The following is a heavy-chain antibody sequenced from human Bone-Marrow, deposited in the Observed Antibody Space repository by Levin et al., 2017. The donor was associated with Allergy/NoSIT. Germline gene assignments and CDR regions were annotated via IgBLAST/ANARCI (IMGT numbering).Heavy chain of an antibody. CDR2: ISGSSSYI. CDR1: GFTFSSYT. V-gene: IGHV3-21*04. D-gene: IGHD4-17*01. J-gene: IGHJ6*03. CDR3: AKAGTTVMLDYSYLDV. Sequence: GESLKISCAASGFTFSSYTMNWVRQAPGKGLEWVSSISGSSSYITFSDSVKGRLTISRDNAKNSLFLQMNSLRVEDTARYYCAKAGTTVMLDYSYLDVWGEGTAVTVSS.